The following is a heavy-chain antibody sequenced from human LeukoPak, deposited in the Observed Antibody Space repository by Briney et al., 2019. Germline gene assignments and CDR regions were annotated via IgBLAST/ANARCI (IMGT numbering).Heavy chain of an antibody. CDR2: IYYSGST. Sequence: SETLSLTCTVSDGPISSSSYYWGWIRQPPGKGLEWTGSIYYSGSTYYNPSLKSRVTISVDTSKNQFSLKLSSVTAADTAVYYCARRPKIAAAGTWFDPWGQGTLVTVSS. J-gene: IGHJ5*02. D-gene: IGHD6-13*01. CDR3: ARRPKIAAAGTWFDP. CDR1: DGPISSSSYY. V-gene: IGHV4-39*01.